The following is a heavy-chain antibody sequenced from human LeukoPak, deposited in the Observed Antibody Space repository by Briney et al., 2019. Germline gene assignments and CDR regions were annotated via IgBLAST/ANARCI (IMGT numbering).Heavy chain of an antibody. CDR3: ARDRGWNALDC. CDR2: IDRDGSNT. Sequence: GGSLRLSCAASGFTFSSYWTHWVRQAPGKGLVWVSRIDRDGSNTDYADSVKGRFTISRDNAKNTLHLQMNSLRAEDTAVYYCARDRGWNALDCWGQGTLVTVSS. V-gene: IGHV3-74*01. J-gene: IGHJ4*02. D-gene: IGHD1-1*01. CDR1: GFTFSSYW.